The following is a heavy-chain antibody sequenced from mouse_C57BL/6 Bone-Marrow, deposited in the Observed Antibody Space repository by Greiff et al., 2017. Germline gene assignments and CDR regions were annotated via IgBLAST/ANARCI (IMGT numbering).Heavy chain of an antibody. Sequence: EVKLMESGGGLVKPGGSLKLSCAASGFTFSDYGMHWVSQAPEKGLEWVAYISSGSSTIYYADTVKGRFTISRDNAKNTLFLQMTSLRSEDTAMYYCAPYDYGSSSFAYWGQGTLVTVSA. J-gene: IGHJ3*01. CDR2: ISSGSSTI. CDR1: GFTFSDYG. V-gene: IGHV5-17*01. D-gene: IGHD1-1*01. CDR3: APYDYGSSSFAY.